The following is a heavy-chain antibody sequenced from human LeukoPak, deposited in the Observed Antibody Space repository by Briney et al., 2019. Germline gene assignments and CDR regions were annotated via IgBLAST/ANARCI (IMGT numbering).Heavy chain of an antibody. D-gene: IGHD3-22*01. CDR1: GDSISSDYY. CDR3: ARGNEDYYDSSGYLS. Sequence: SETLSLTCAVSGDSISSDYYWALIRQPPRKGLELIGSVFHSENTYYNPSLKSRVTISVDTPKNQFSLKLTSVTAADTAVYYGARGNEDYYDSSGYLSWGQGTLVTVSS. V-gene: IGHV4-38-2*01. CDR2: VFHSENT. J-gene: IGHJ5*02.